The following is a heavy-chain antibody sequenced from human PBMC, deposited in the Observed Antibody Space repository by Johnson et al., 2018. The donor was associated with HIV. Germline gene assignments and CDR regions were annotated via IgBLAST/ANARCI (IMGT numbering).Heavy chain of an antibody. D-gene: IGHD5-24*01. J-gene: IGHJ3*02. CDR1: GFTFGSYV. CDR3: AKDIYGYDAFDI. V-gene: IGHV3-23*04. Sequence: VQLVESGGGVVQPGGSLRLSCAASGFTFGSYVMSWVRQAPGKGLEWVSAISGSGASTYYADSLKGRCTISRDNSKNTLYLQMNRLRAEDTALYYCAKDIYGYDAFDIWGQGTMVTVSS. CDR2: ISGSGAST.